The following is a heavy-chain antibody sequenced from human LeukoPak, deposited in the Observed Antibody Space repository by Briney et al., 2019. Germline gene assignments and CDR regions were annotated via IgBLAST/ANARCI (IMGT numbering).Heavy chain of an antibody. V-gene: IGHV3-74*01. CDR1: GFTFSRYW. CDR3: VRDNRSYNFDY. Sequence: GGSLRLYCAASGFTFSRYWMHWVRQAPGQGLVWVSCIRSDGSTTSIADSAKGRLTISRDTAKNTVYLQMNSLRAEDTAVYYCVRDNRSYNFDYWGQGTLVTVSS. CDR2: IRSDGSTT. J-gene: IGHJ4*02. D-gene: IGHD1-26*01.